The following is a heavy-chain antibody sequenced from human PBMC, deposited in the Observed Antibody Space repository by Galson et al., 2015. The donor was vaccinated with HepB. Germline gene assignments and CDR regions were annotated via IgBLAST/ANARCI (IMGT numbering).Heavy chain of an antibody. CDR2: ISGSGGST. CDR3: AKGGSQYSSSSKTD. J-gene: IGHJ4*02. D-gene: IGHD6-13*01. Sequence: SLRLSCAASGFTFSSYAMSWVRQAPGQGLEWVSAISGSGGSTYYADSVKGRFTISRDNSKNTLYLQMNSLRAEDTAGYYCAKGGSQYSSSSKTDWGQGTLVTVSS. CDR1: GFTFSSYA. V-gene: IGHV3-23*01.